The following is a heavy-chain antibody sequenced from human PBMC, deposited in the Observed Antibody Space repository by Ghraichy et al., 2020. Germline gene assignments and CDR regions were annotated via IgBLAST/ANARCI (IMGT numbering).Heavy chain of an antibody. D-gene: IGHD1-26*01. J-gene: IGHJ4*02. CDR3: ARERVGPTLELDY. Sequence: GGSLRLSCVASGFTFTSYSMNWVRQSPGKGLEWISYINSRSTSISYADSVRGRFTISRDNAKNSLYLQMSSLRDEDTAVYYCARERVGPTLELDYWGQGTLVTVSS. CDR1: GFTFTSYS. V-gene: IGHV3-48*02. CDR2: INSRSTSI.